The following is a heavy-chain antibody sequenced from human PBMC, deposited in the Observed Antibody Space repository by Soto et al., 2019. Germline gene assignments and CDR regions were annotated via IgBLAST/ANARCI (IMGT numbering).Heavy chain of an antibody. J-gene: IGHJ1*01. Sequence: EVQLLESGGGLVQSGGSLRVSCAASGFTSSHYAMSWVRQAPGKGLEWVSSIIGSGVRTYYADSVQGRYTISRDNSKNMLYLQMDSLRAEDTAIYYCARESSYGVPYFQPWGQGTLVTVSS. CDR3: ARESSYGVPYFQP. CDR1: GFTSSHYA. V-gene: IGHV3-23*01. D-gene: IGHD4-17*01. CDR2: IIGSGVRT.